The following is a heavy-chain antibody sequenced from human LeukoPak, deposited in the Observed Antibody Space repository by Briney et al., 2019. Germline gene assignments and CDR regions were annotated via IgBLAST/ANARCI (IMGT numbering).Heavy chain of an antibody. CDR3: AKDRVWSSGCSCYVFYY. V-gene: IGHV3-30*02. D-gene: IGHD2-15*01. J-gene: IGHJ4*02. Sequence: PGGSLRLSCAASGFSFRSYGMHWVRQAPGKGLEWVAFIPYDGNNQNYVDSVKGRFTISRDNSKNTLYLQMNSLRAEDTAVYYCAKDRVWSSGCSCYVFYYRGQGTLVTVSS. CDR1: GFSFRSYG. CDR2: IPYDGNNQ.